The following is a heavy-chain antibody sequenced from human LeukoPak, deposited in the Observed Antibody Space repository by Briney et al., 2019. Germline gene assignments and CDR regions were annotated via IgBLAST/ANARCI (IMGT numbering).Heavy chain of an antibody. D-gene: IGHD4-23*01. J-gene: IGHJ4*02. V-gene: IGHV3-23*01. CDR1: SFTFSSYV. CDR3: ARTVVTPHRLDY. CDR2: VSTTGGST. Sequence: GGSLRLSCGASSFTFSSYVMSWVRQAPGKGLEWVSTVSTTGGSTYYADSVKGRFTISRDNSKDTLYLQMNSLRAEDTAVYYCARTVVTPHRLDYWGQGTLVTVSS.